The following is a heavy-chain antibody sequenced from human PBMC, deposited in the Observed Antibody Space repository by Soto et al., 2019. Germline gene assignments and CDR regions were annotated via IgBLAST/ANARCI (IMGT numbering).Heavy chain of an antibody. D-gene: IGHD6-6*01. CDR3: ARPLAARYNWFDP. CDR2: IYYSGST. Sequence: QLQLQESGPGLVKPSETLSLTCTVSGGSISSSSYYWGWIRQPPGKGLEWIGSIYYSGSTYYNPSLKSRVTISVDTSKNQFSLKLSSVTAADTAVYYCARPLAARYNWFDPWGQGTLVTVSS. V-gene: IGHV4-39*01. CDR1: GGSISSSSYY. J-gene: IGHJ5*02.